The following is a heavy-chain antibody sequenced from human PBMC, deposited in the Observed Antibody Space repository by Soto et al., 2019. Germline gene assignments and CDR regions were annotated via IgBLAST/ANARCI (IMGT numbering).Heavy chain of an antibody. CDR3: AREEFEAGLGHFGC. V-gene: IGHV3-30-3*01. CDR1: GFTFSTSA. J-gene: IGHJ4*02. CDR2: ISYGGNNK. D-gene: IGHD6-13*01. Sequence: QVQVVESGGGVVQPGGSLRLSCAASGFTFSTSAMHWVRQAPGKGLEWMAMISYGGNNKYYADSVKGRFTISRDISESTLYLQMNSLRTEDTAVYYCAREEFEAGLGHFGCWGQGTLVSVSS.